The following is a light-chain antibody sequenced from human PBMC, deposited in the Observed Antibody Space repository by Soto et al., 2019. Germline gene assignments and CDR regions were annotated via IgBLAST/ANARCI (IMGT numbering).Light chain of an antibody. CDR2: DVT. CDR3: SSYSSSTTHVV. J-gene: IGLJ2*01. CDR1: SSDVGDCNY. Sequence: QSALTQPASVSGSPGRSVTISCTGTSSDVGDCNYVSWYQHLPGRAPKLIIYDVTNRPSGISYRFSASKSGRTASLTISGRQAEDEADYYCSSYSSSTTHVVFGGGTKLTVL. V-gene: IGLV2-14*03.